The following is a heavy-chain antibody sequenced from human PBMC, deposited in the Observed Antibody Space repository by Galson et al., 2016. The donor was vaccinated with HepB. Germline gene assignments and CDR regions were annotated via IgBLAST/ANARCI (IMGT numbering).Heavy chain of an antibody. V-gene: IGHV3-30-3*01. Sequence: SLRLSCAVSGFTFSNYAMHWVRQAPGKGLEWVAVTDGTNKYYADSVKGRFTISRDDSKSTLYLQMDRLRAEGTAVYYCATDPRVGVPDYFDYWGQGTLVTVAS. J-gene: IGHJ4*02. CDR1: GFTFSNYA. CDR3: ATDPRVGVPDYFDY. CDR2: TDGTNK. D-gene: IGHD1-26*01.